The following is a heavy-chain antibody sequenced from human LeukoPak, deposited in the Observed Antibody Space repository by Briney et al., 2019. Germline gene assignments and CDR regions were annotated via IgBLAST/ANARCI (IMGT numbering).Heavy chain of an antibody. Sequence: GGSLRLSCAASGFTFSDYAMNWVRQVPGKGLEWVSTLSGSGTTTFYANSVKGRFTISRDSSKNTLYLQMNSLRAADTALYYCTKDYDTVGYYSSDYWGQGTLVTVSS. J-gene: IGHJ4*02. CDR2: LSGSGTTT. CDR3: TKDYDTVGYYSSDY. D-gene: IGHD3-22*01. V-gene: IGHV3-23*01. CDR1: GFTFSDYA.